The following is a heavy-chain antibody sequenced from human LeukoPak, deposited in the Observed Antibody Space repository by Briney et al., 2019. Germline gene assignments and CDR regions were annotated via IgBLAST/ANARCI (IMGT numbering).Heavy chain of an antibody. V-gene: IGHV1-2*02. CDR3: ARDPYYDYVWGSYRYTYYFDY. CDR1: GYTFTGYY. Sequence: ASVKVSCKASGYTFTGYYMHWVRQAPGQGLEWMGWINPNSGGTNYAQKFQGRVTMTRDTSISTAYMKLSRLRSDDTAVYYCARDPYYDYVWGSYRYTYYFDYWGQGTLVTVSS. J-gene: IGHJ4*02. D-gene: IGHD3-16*02. CDR2: INPNSGGT.